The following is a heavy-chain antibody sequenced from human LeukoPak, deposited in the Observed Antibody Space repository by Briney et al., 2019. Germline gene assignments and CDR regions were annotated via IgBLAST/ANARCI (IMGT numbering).Heavy chain of an antibody. CDR1: GLIFRNYA. D-gene: IGHD4-11*01. V-gene: IGHV3-23*01. CDR2: ISGDGTET. CDR3: AKGGHYSFFDY. J-gene: IGHJ4*02. Sequence: GGSLRLSCTAPGLIFRNYAMTWVRQAPRKGLEWVSTISGDGTETFYADSVKGRFTISRDNSKSTHYLQMSSLRAEDTGIYYCAKGGHYSFFDYWGQGTLVTVSS.